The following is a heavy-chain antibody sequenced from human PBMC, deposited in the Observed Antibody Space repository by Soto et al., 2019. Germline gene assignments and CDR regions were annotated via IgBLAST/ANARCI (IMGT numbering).Heavy chain of an antibody. Sequence: SETLSLTCSVSGGSISSDYWSWIRQPPGKGLEWIGYIYYSGSTNYNPSLKSRVTISVATSKNQFSLKLSSVTAADTAVYYCARQSGGTINYYYYMDVWGKGTTVTVSS. CDR3: ARQSGGTINYYYYMDV. J-gene: IGHJ6*03. CDR2: IYYSGST. CDR1: GGSISSDY. D-gene: IGHD2-15*01. V-gene: IGHV4-59*08.